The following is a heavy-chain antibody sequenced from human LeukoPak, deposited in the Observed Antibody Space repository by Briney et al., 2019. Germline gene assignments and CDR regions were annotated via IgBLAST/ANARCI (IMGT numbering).Heavy chain of an antibody. Sequence: GESLKISCKGSGYTFTSYWIAWVRQMPGKGLEWMGIIYPGDSDTKYNQSFQGQVTISADKSISTAYLQWSSLKASDTAMYYCASGYSETFDYWGQGTLVTVSS. V-gene: IGHV5-51*01. CDR2: IYPGDSDT. CDR3: ASGYSETFDY. CDR1: GYTFTSYW. D-gene: IGHD5-18*01. J-gene: IGHJ4*02.